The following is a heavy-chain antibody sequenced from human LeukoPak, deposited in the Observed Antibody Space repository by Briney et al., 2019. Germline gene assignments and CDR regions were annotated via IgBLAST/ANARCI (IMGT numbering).Heavy chain of an antibody. CDR1: GFTFDDYG. V-gene: IGHV3-20*04. CDR2: INWHGGST. Sequence: GGSLRLSCAASGFTFDDYGMSWVRQAPGKGLEWVSGINWHGGSTGYADSVKGRFTISRDNAKNSLFLQMNSLRAEDTAFYYCARGGLVVNSFDYWGLGTLVTVSS. J-gene: IGHJ4*02. D-gene: IGHD3-22*01. CDR3: ARGGLVVNSFDY.